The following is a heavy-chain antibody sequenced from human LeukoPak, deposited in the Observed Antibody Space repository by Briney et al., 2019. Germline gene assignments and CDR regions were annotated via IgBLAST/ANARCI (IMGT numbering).Heavy chain of an antibody. CDR2: IYSGGST. CDR3: ASCITFGGVIGSERAFYI. CDR1: GFTVSSNY. J-gene: IGHJ3*02. Sequence: GGSLRLSCAASGFTVSSNYMSWVRQAPGKGLEWVSVIYSGGSTYYADSVKGRFTISRDNSKNTLYLQMNSLRAEDTAVYYCASCITFGGVIGSERAFYIWGQGTMVTVSS. V-gene: IGHV3-66*01. D-gene: IGHD3-16*02.